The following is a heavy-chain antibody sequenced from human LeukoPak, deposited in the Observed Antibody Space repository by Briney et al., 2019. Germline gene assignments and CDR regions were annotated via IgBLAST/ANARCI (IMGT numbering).Heavy chain of an antibody. D-gene: IGHD2-15*01. V-gene: IGHV1-18*01. CDR2: ISAYNGNT. CDR1: GYTFTSYG. Sequence: ASVKVSCKASGYTFTSYGISGVRQAPGQGLEWMGWISAYNGNTNYAQKLQGRVTMTTDTSTSTAYMELRSLRSDDTAVYYCARDGGLYCSGGSCYSSYYYYYMDVWGKGTTVTVSS. J-gene: IGHJ6*03. CDR3: ARDGGLYCSGGSCYSSYYYYYMDV.